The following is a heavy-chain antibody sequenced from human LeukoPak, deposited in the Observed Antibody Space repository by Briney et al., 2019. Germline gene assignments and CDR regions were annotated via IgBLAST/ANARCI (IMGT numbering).Heavy chain of an antibody. CDR2: ISSSGSTI. CDR3: ARGVWEYYYDSSGYYAFDY. J-gene: IGHJ4*02. Sequence: PGGSLRLSCAASGFTFSSYEMNWVRQAPGKGLEWVSYISSSGSTIYYADSVKGRFTISRDNAKNSLYLQMNSLRAEDTAVYYCARGVWEYYYDSSGYYAFDYWSQGTLVTVSS. CDR1: GFTFSSYE. V-gene: IGHV3-48*03. D-gene: IGHD3-22*01.